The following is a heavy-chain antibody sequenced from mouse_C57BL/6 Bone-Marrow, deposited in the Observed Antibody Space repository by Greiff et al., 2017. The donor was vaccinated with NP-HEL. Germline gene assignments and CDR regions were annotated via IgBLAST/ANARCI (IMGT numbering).Heavy chain of an antibody. V-gene: IGHV1-80*01. Sequence: QVQLQQSGAELVKPGASVKISCKASGYEFSNYWMNWVKQRPGKGLEWIGQIYPGDGDTKYNGKFKDKATLTADKSSSTAYMQLSGLTAEDSAVYFCARGAYWGQGTLVTVSA. CDR1: GYEFSNYW. CDR2: IYPGDGDT. J-gene: IGHJ3*01. CDR3: ARGAY.